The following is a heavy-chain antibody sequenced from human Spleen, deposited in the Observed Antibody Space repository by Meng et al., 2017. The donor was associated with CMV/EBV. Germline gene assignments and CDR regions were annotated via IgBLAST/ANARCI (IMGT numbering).Heavy chain of an antibody. V-gene: IGHV1-18*01. Sequence: HGQLVQSGAEVKKPGAAVKVSCKASGYTCTSYGISWVRQAPGQGLEWMGWISAYNGNTNYAQKLQGRVTMTTDTSTSTAYMELRSLRSDDTAVYYCARDSLGSGSGLPAYWGQGTLVTVSS. CDR1: GYTCTSYG. D-gene: IGHD1-26*01. J-gene: IGHJ4*02. CDR2: ISAYNGNT. CDR3: ARDSLGSGSGLPAY.